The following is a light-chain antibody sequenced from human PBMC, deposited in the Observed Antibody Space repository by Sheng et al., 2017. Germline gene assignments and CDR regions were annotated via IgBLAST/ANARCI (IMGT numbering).Light chain of an antibody. V-gene: IGKV1-39*01. CDR2: AAS. CDR1: QSISSY. Sequence: DIQMTQSPSSLSASVGDRVTITCRASQSISSYLNWYQQKPGKAPKLLIYAASSLQSGVPSRFSGSGSGTDFTLTISSLQPEDFATYYCQQSYSTPPFTFALGPKVGYQT. J-gene: IGKJ3*01. CDR3: QQSYSTPPFT.